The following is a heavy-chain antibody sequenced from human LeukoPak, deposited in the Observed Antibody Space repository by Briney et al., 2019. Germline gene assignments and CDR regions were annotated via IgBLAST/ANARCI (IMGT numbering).Heavy chain of an antibody. J-gene: IGHJ4*02. CDR3: ATIARGLLTGYYNVHQNFFDY. CDR2: IIGNGRTV. V-gene: IGHV3-23*01. CDR1: TFTFSDYA. Sequence: GGSLTLSCTGSTFTFSDYAMSCVRHPPGEGLECVSSIIGNGRTVYYGDSVTGRSTISRDNSKNTLYLQMSGLRAEDTAIYYCATIARGLLTGYYNVHQNFFDYWEQGTLVTVSS. D-gene: IGHD3-9*01.